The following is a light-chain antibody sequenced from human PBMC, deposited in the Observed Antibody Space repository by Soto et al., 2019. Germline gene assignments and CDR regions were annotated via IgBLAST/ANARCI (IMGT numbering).Light chain of an antibody. CDR2: EDN. CDR3: QSHDTSTGRVV. V-gene: IGLV6-57*04. J-gene: IGLJ3*02. CDR1: SGSIASNY. Sequence: NFMLTQPHSVSESPGKTVTISCTRSSGSIASNYVQWYQQRPGSAPTTVIFEDNQRPYGVPDRFSGSIDSSSNSASLTISGLRTEDEADYYCQSHDTSTGRVVFGGGTKVTVL.